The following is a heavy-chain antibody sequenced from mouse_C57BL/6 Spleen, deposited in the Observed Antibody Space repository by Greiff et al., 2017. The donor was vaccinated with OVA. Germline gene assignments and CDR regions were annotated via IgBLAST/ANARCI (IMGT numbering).Heavy chain of an antibody. CDR2: IDPNSGGT. CDR1: GYTFTSYW. J-gene: IGHJ4*01. Sequence: QVQLQQPGAELVKPGASVKLSCKASGYTFTSYWMHWVKQRPGRGFEWIGRIDPNSGGTKYNEKFKSKATLTVDKPSSTAYMQLSSLTSEDSAVYYCARVDSSGYVYAMDYWGQGTSVTVSS. V-gene: IGHV1-72*01. CDR3: ARVDSSGYVYAMDY. D-gene: IGHD3-2*02.